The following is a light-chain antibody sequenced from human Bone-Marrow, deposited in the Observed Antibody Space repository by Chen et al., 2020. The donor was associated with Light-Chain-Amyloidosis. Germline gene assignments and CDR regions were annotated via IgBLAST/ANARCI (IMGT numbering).Light chain of an antibody. CDR1: SSNIGINY. CDR3: AAGDGGRSGYV. J-gene: IGLJ1*01. V-gene: IGLV1-47*01. CDR2: RNN. Sequence: QSVLTQPPSASGTPGQRVTISCSGASSNIGINYVYWYQHFPGAAPNLLIHRNNQRPSGFPARSSASLSCPSAFLAISGRRSEDAAHYYCAAGDGGRSGYVCGPGTKVIVL.